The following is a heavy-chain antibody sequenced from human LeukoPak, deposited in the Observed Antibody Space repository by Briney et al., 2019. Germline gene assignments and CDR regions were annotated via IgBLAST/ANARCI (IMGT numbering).Heavy chain of an antibody. Sequence: ASVTVSCKASGYTFTSYDINWVRQATGQGLEWMGLMNSNSGNTGYAQKFQGRVTMTRSTSIRKAYMELSSLRSEDTAVYYCARGRRDGYSINWGQGTLVTVSS. D-gene: IGHD5-24*01. V-gene: IGHV1-8*01. CDR2: MNSNSGNT. J-gene: IGHJ4*02. CDR1: GYTFTSYD. CDR3: ARGRRDGYSIN.